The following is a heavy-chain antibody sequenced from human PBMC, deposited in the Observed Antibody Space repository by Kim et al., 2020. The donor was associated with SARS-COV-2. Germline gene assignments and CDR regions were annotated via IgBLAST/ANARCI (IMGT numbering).Heavy chain of an antibody. CDR2: IGTAGDT. J-gene: IGHJ6*02. Sequence: GGSLRLSCAASGFTFSSYDMHWVRQATGKGLEWVSAIGTAGDTYYPGSVKGRFTISRENAKNSLYLQMNSLRAGDTAVYYCARAKSRREVFAYGMDVWGQGTTVTVSS. CDR3: ARAKSRREVFAYGMDV. CDR1: GFTFSSYD. V-gene: IGHV3-13*01.